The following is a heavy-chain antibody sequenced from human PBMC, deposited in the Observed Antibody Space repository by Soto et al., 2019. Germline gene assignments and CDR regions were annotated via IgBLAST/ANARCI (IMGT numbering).Heavy chain of an antibody. CDR2: INHSGST. D-gene: IGHD3-10*01. CDR3: ARGLELDYMDV. CDR1: GGSFSGYY. J-gene: IGHJ6*02. Sequence: SETLSLTCAVYGGSFSGYYWSWIRQPPGKGLEWIGEINHSGSTNYNPSLKSRVTISVDTSKNQFSLKLSSVTAADTAVYFCARGLELDYMDVWGQGITVSVSS. V-gene: IGHV4-34*01.